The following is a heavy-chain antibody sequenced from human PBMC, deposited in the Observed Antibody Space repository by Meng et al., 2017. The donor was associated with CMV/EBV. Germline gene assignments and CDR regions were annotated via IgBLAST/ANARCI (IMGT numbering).Heavy chain of an antibody. CDR3: ARAEGGDCFDY. CDR1: GFTFSSYW. CDR2: IKQDGSEK. Sequence: GESLKISCAASGFTFSSYWMSWVRQAPGKGLEWVANIKQDGSEKYYVDSVKGRFTISRDNAKNSLYLQMNSLSAEDTAVYYCARAEGGDCFDYWGQGTLVTVSS. J-gene: IGHJ4*03. D-gene: IGHD3/OR15-3a*01. V-gene: IGHV3-7*01.